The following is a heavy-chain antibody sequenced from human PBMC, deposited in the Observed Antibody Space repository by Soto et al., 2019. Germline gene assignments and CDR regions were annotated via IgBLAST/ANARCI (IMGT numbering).Heavy chain of an antibody. D-gene: IGHD5-18*01. Sequence: QVQLVESGGGVVQPGRSLRLSCAASGFTFSSYGMHWVRQAPGKGLEWVAVISYDGSNKYYADSVKGRFTISRDNSKNALYVSMNSLRAEDTDVYYCAHNGFSYGSYQYFGMDVWGQGTTVTVSS. CDR3: AHNGFSYGSYQYFGMDV. CDR1: GFTFSSYG. V-gene: IGHV3-30*03. J-gene: IGHJ6*02. CDR2: ISYDGSNK.